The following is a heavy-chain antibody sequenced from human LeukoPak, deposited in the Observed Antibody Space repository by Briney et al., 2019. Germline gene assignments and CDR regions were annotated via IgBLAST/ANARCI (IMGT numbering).Heavy chain of an antibody. CDR1: GFTFSSYA. Sequence: PGGSLRLSCAASGFTFSSYAMSWVRQAPGKGLEWVSAISGSGGSTYYANSVKGRFTISGDNSKNTLYLQMGSLRAEDMAVYYCARGPRIAAAVDYWGQGTLVTVSS. CDR2: ISGSGGST. J-gene: IGHJ4*02. D-gene: IGHD6-13*01. V-gene: IGHV3-64*01. CDR3: ARGPRIAAAVDY.